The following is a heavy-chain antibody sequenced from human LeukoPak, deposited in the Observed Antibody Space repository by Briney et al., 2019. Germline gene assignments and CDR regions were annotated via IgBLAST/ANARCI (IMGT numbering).Heavy chain of an antibody. Sequence: ASVKVSCKASGYTFTSYYMHWVRQAPGQGLEWMGIINPSGGSTSYAQKFQGRVTMTRDMSTSTVYMELSSLRSEDTAVYYCARVAAEVVGVPGAIGFGWLRRDYYYMDVWGKGTTITVSS. D-gene: IGHD2-2*02. CDR3: ARVAAEVVGVPGAIGFGWLRRDYYYMDV. V-gene: IGHV1-46*01. CDR2: INPSGGST. J-gene: IGHJ6*03. CDR1: GYTFTSYY.